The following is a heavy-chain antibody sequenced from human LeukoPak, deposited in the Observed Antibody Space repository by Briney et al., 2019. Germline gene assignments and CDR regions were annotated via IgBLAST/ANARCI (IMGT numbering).Heavy chain of an antibody. Sequence: ASVRVSCKASGYTFTNYGLNWVRQAPGQGLEWMGWISAYNGNTNYAQKLQGRVTMTTDTSTSTAYMELRSLRSDDTAVYYCARDQDGDFWSGYTYWGQGTLVTVSS. CDR2: ISAYNGNT. D-gene: IGHD3-3*01. CDR3: ARDQDGDFWSGYTY. J-gene: IGHJ4*02. V-gene: IGHV1-18*01. CDR1: GYTFTNYG.